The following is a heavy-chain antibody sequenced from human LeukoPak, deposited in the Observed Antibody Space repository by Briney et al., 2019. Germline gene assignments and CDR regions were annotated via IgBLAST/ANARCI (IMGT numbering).Heavy chain of an antibody. D-gene: IGHD2/OR15-2a*01. Sequence: ASVKVSCKASGYTFTGYYMHWVRQAPGQGLEWIGRINPNSGGTNYAQKFQGRVTMTRDTSISTAYMELSRLRSDDTAVYYCARGLWPLDYYYYYYMDVWGKGTTVTVSS. CDR2: INPNSGGT. J-gene: IGHJ6*03. CDR1: GYTFTGYY. CDR3: ARGLWPLDYYYYYYMDV. V-gene: IGHV1-2*06.